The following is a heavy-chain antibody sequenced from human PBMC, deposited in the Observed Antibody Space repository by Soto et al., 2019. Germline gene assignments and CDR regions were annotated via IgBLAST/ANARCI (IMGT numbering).Heavy chain of an antibody. V-gene: IGHV3-30*18. J-gene: IGHJ6*02. CDR1: GFTFSSYG. D-gene: IGHD5-12*01. CDR3: AKDSQYSATGV. Sequence: GGSLRLSCAASGFTFSSYGMHWVRQAPGKGLEWVAVISYDGSNKYYADSVKGRFTISRDNSKNTLYLQMNSLRAEDTAVYYCAKDSQYSATGVWGQGTTVTVSS. CDR2: ISYDGSNK.